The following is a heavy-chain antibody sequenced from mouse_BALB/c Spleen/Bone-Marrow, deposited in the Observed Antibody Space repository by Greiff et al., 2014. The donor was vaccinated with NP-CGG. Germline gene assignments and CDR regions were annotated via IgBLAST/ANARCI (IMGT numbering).Heavy chain of an antibody. J-gene: IGHJ2*01. CDR1: GYTFTSYW. V-gene: IGHV1S81*02. CDR2: INPSNGRT. Sequence: VQLQESGAELVKPGASAKLSCKASGYTFTSYWMHWVKQGPGQGLEWIGEINPSNGRTNYNEKFKSKATLTVDKSSSTAYMQLSSLTSEDSAVYYCARTYFDYWGQGTTLTVSS. CDR3: ARTYFDY.